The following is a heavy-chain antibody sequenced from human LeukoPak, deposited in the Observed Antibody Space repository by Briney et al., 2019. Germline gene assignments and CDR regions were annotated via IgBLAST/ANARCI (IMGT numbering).Heavy chain of an antibody. CDR3: ARRGSSWSQGYNWFDP. CDR2: IYYRGST. Sequence: DTLTIIRTLTARSIRSYSWSGIKQNPGKGLENSKYIYYRGSTNYNPCLKIRVAISVDTSKYQFSLKLSSVTAADTAVYYCARRGSSWSQGYNWFDPWGQGTLVTVSS. CDR1: ARSIRSYS. D-gene: IGHD6-13*01. V-gene: IGHV4-59*08. J-gene: IGHJ5*02.